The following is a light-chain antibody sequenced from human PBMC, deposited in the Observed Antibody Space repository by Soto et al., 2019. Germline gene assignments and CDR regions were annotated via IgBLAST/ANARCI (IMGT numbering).Light chain of an antibody. V-gene: IGKV1-5*01. CDR3: QQYNSYSAT. Sequence: DIQMTQSPSTLSASVGDRVTITCRASQSINNWLAWYQQKPGKAPKFLIYDASSLESGVPSRFSGSGSGTEFTLTISSLQPDDFATYYCQQYNSYSATFGQGTKVDIK. CDR2: DAS. CDR1: QSINNW. J-gene: IGKJ1*01.